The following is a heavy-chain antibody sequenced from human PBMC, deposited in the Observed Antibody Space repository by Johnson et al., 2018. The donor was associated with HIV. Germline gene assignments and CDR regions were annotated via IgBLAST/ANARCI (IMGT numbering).Heavy chain of an antibody. V-gene: IGHV3-66*01. CDR2: IYSGGST. CDR3: ARDSYLNDDAFDI. Sequence: VQLVESGGGVVQPGRSLRLSCAASGFTVNSNYMSWVRQAPGKGLEWVSVIYSGGSTYYADSVKGRFTISSDNSKNTLYLQMNSLRAEDTALYYCARDSYLNDDAFDIWGQGTMVTVSS. J-gene: IGHJ3*02. D-gene: IGHD1-1*01. CDR1: GFTVNSNY.